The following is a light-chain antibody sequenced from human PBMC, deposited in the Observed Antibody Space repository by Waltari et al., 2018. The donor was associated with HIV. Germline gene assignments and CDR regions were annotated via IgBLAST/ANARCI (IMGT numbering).Light chain of an antibody. V-gene: IGLV3-25*03. J-gene: IGLJ3*02. CDR2: KDY. Sequence: SYELRQPPSVSVSPGQTARITCYGDALPKQYAYWFQQKPGQAPLMVIYKDYERPSGIPERFSGSNSGTTVTLTISGVQAEDEADYHCQSADSSRTYWVFGGGTKLTVL. CDR1: ALPKQY. CDR3: QSADSSRTYWV.